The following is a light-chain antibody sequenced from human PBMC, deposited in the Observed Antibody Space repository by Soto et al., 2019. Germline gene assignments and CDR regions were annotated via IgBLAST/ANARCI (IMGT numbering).Light chain of an antibody. V-gene: IGLV2-23*02. CDR2: GVS. CDR3: CSYAGSSTYYV. J-gene: IGLJ1*01. Sequence: QSALTQPASVSGSPGQSITISCTGTSGDVGSYNLVSWYQQHPGKAPKLMIYGVSKRPSGVSNRFSGSKSGNTASLTISGLQAEDEADYYCCSYAGSSTYYVFGTGTKVTVL. CDR1: SGDVGSYNL.